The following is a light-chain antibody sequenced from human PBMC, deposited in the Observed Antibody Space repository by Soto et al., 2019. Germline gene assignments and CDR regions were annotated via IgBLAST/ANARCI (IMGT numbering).Light chain of an antibody. J-gene: IGKJ1*01. CDR2: SAS. Sequence: DIQLTQSPSFLSASVGDRVTITCRASQDISSYLAWYQQRPRKVPRFLTHSASTLQSGVPSRFSANGSGTTFTRMSSSLPPEVIETYYCPQLNRFPRTFVQGNKLEV. CDR1: QDISSY. CDR3: PQLNRFPRT. V-gene: IGKV1-9*01.